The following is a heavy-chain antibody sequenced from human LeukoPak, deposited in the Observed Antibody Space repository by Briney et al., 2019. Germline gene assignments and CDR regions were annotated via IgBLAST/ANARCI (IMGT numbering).Heavy chain of an antibody. J-gene: IGHJ4*02. D-gene: IGHD5-18*01. CDR1: GFTFSSYA. V-gene: IGHV3-30*04. Sequence: TGGSLRLSCAASGFTFSSYAMHWVRQAQGQGLGWVAVISYDGSNKYYGDSVKGRFTISRDNSKTTLYLKMNSLRAEDTAVYYCARERGYSYGKQRGQERDLRYWGQGTLVTVSS. CDR3: ARERGYSYGKQRGQERDLRY. CDR2: ISYDGSNK.